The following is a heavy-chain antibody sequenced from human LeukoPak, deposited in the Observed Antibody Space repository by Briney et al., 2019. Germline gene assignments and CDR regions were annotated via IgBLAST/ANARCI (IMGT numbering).Heavy chain of an antibody. V-gene: IGHV1-18*01. D-gene: IGHD6-6*01. CDR3: ARDLNTPRWFDS. CDR1: DYTFANYG. J-gene: IGHJ5*01. CDR2: ISTNNGNI. Sequence: ASVKVCCKTSDYTFANYGISCVRQAPGQGLEWMGWISTNNGNINYAQKLQDRVTLTTDTSTSTAYMELRSLRSDDTAIYYCARDLNTPRWFDSWGQGTLVTVSS.